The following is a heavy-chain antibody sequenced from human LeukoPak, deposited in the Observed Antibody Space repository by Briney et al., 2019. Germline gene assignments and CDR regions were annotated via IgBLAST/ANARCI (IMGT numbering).Heavy chain of an antibody. J-gene: IGHJ6*03. CDR1: GGTFNTYA. CDR2: IVPMFDTT. CDR3: ASGPFLTFDHTPEGYYHYYMDV. Sequence: SVKVSCKASGGTFNTYAITWVRQAPGQGLEWLGGIVPMFDTTNYGQKLQGRLTITADPSTSTAYMELSSLRSEDTAVYYCASGPFLTFDHTPEGYYHYYMDVWGPGTTVTTSS. D-gene: IGHD1-14*01. V-gene: IGHV1-69*13.